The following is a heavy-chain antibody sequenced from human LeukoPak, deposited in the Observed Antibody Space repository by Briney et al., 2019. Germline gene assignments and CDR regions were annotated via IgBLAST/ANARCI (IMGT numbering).Heavy chain of an antibody. D-gene: IGHD4-17*01. J-gene: IGHJ3*02. CDR2: ISASGGST. V-gene: IGHV3-23*01. CDR1: GFTFSSYG. CDR3: ARPTTVTTISADAFDI. Sequence: GGSLRLSCAASGFTFSSYGMSWVRQAPGRGLEWVSAISASGGSTYYADSVKGRFTISRDNAQNSLYLQMNSLRAEDSSVYYCARPTTVTTISADAFDIWGQGTMVTVSS.